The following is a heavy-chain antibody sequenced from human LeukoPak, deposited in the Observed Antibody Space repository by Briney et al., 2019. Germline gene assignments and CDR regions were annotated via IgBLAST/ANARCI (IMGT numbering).Heavy chain of an antibody. J-gene: IGHJ4*02. CDR2: IYYSGST. V-gene: IGHV4-59*08. CDR1: GGSISSYH. CDR3: ARHVSNVSGYSSPFDY. Sequence: PSETLSLTCTVSGGSISSYHWSWIRQPPGKGLEWIGYIYYSGSTNYNPSLKSRVTISVDTSKNQFSLKLSSVTAADTAVYYCARHVSNVSGYSSPFDYWGQGTLVTVSS. D-gene: IGHD3-22*01.